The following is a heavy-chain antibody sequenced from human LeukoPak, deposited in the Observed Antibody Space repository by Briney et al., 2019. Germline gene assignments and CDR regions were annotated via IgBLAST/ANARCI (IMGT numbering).Heavy chain of an antibody. V-gene: IGHV3-9*01. CDR1: GLIFNNYA. CDR2: ISWNSGSI. D-gene: IGHD6-19*01. CDR3: AKDNRRHYTSGPNPDSLH. Sequence: GGSLRLSCAGSGLIFNNYAMHWVRQPPGKGLEWVSGISWNSGSIDYADSVKGRFTISRDNAKNSLYLQMNSLRVEDTAFYYCAKDNRRHYTSGPNPDSLHWGQGALVTVSS. J-gene: IGHJ4*02.